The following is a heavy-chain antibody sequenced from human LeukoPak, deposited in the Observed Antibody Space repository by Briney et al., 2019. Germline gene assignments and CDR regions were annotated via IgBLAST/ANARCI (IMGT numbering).Heavy chain of an antibody. J-gene: IGHJ4*02. CDR1: GFIFTTYT. D-gene: IGHD3-22*01. Sequence: PGGSLRLSCAASGFIFTTYTMHWVRQAPGKGLEWVAFISYDGSSENYADSVKGRFTITRDNSKSTLYLQMSSLRAEDTAVYYCARSSYYDSSGHYSPHFDSWGQGTLVTVSS. V-gene: IGHV3-30-3*01. CDR2: ISYDGSSE. CDR3: ARSSYYDSSGHYSPHFDS.